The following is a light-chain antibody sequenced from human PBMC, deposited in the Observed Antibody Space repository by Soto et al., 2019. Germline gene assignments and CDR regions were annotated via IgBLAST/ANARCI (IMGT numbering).Light chain of an antibody. CDR1: QSISSY. J-gene: IGKJ4*01. Sequence: DIQMTQSPSSLSASVGDRVTITCRASQSISSYLNWYQQKPGKAPKLLIYGASSLQSGVPFRISGSGSGTDFTLTISSLQPEDFATYYCQQSNSTPLTFGGGTKVETK. V-gene: IGKV1-39*01. CDR2: GAS. CDR3: QQSNSTPLT.